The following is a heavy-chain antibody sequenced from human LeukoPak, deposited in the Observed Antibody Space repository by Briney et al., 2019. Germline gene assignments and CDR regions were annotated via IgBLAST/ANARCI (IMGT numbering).Heavy chain of an antibody. Sequence: PSETLSLTCAVYGGSFSGYYWSWIRQPPGKGLEWIGEINHSGSTNYNPSLKSRVTISVDTSKNQFSLKLSSVTAADTAVYYCAREWAGSGSSHLVDVWGKGTTVTVSS. J-gene: IGHJ6*04. CDR2: INHSGST. CDR3: AREWAGSGSSHLVDV. D-gene: IGHD1-26*01. V-gene: IGHV4-34*01. CDR1: GGSFSGYY.